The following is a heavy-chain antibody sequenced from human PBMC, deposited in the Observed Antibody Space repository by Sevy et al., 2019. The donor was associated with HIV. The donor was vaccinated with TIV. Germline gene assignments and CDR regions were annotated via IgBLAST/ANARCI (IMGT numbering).Heavy chain of an antibody. J-gene: IGHJ6*03. V-gene: IGHV3-23*01. CDR1: GFSFDSYG. CDR2: ISGSGSRT. Sequence: GGYLRLSCAVSGFSFDSYGMTWVRQAPGKGLEWVSGISGSGSRTYYADSVKGRFIISRDNSKNTLDLQMNSLRSEDTDIYYCGKGGGGHYDPDEIGYYFYYYNMDVWGKGTTVNVSS. CDR3: GKGGGGHYDPDEIGYYFYYYNMDV. D-gene: IGHD3-22*01.